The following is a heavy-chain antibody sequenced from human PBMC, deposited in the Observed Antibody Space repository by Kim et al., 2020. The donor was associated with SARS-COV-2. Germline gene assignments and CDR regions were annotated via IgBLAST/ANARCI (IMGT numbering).Heavy chain of an antibody. J-gene: IGHJ5*02. Sequence: SETLSLTCGVSGGSISSNNWWSWVRQPPGKRLEWIGEINHSGSTYYNPSLKSRVTISEDKSKHQFSLNLNSVTAAYTAVYYCARCPGDSSLFCFDPWGQGTLVTVSA. CDR2: INHSGST. CDR3: ARCPGDSSLFCFDP. CDR1: GGSISSNNW. V-gene: IGHV4-4*02. D-gene: IGHD6-6*01.